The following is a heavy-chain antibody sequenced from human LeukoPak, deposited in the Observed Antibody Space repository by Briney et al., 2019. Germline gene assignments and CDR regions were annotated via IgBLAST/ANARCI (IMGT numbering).Heavy chain of an antibody. V-gene: IGHV3-7*05. Sequence: GGSLRLSCAASGFSFSSDWMSWVRQAPGKGLEWMANIRRDGSQKYYVDSVKGRFTISRDNADNSLYLHMNSLRAEDTAVYYCARPLMGGGNSPFDSWGQGTLVTVSS. D-gene: IGHD4-23*01. CDR1: GFSFSSDW. J-gene: IGHJ4*02. CDR3: ARPLMGGGNSPFDS. CDR2: IRRDGSQK.